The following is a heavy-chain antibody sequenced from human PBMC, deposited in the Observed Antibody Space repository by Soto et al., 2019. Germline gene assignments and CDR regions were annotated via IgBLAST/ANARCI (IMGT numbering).Heavy chain of an antibody. J-gene: IGHJ5*01. CDR3: ARGRYCLTGRCFPNWFDS. Sequence: PSETLDLGCSVSGDSISNLDYFWAWIRQPPGQALEYIGYIYKSATTYYNPSFESRVAISVDTSKSQFSLNVTSVTAADTAVYFCARGRYCLTGRCFPNWFDSWGQGALVTVSS. CDR1: GDSISNLDYF. V-gene: IGHV4-30-4*01. CDR2: IYKSATT. D-gene: IGHD7-27*01.